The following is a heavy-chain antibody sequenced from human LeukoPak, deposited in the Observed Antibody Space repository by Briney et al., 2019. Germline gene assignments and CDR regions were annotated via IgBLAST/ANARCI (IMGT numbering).Heavy chain of an antibody. CDR2: AYWNNDE. J-gene: IGHJ4*02. Sequence: SGPTLVNPTQTLTLTCTVSGFSLSNTGVAVGWIRQSPGKALEWLAAAYWNNDESYSPSLKSRLTITKDTSKNQVVLIMTNMDPVDTATYYCAHKGRGSGSYNMWGQGTLVTVSS. CDR1: GFSLSNTGVA. D-gene: IGHD3-10*01. V-gene: IGHV2-5*01. CDR3: AHKGRGSGSYNM.